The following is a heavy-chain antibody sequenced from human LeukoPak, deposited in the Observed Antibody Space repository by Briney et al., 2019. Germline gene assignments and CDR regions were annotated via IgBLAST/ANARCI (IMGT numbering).Heavy chain of an antibody. CDR1: GFTVSSNY. Sequence: GGSLRISCAASGFTVSSNYMSWVRQAPGKGLEWVSVIYSGGSTYYADYVKGRFTISRANSKNTMYLQMNSLRAEDTAVYYCAGTPQQLDQDYWGQGTLVTVSS. CDR3: AGTPQQLDQDY. V-gene: IGHV3-66*01. J-gene: IGHJ4*02. D-gene: IGHD6-13*01. CDR2: IYSGGST.